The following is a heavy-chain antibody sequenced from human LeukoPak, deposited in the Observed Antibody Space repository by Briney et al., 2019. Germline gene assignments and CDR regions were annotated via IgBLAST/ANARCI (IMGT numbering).Heavy chain of an antibody. J-gene: IGHJ6*02. D-gene: IGHD3-9*01. CDR3: ARDRWYDILTGDYYYYYGMDV. V-gene: IGHV3-23*01. CDR1: GFTFSSYA. CDR2: ISGSGGST. Sequence: GGSLRLSCAASGFTFSSYAMSWVRQAPGKGLEWVSAISGSGGSTYYADSVKGRFTISRDNSKNTLYLQMNSLRAEDTAVYYCARDRWYDILTGDYYYYYGMDVWGQGTTVTVSS.